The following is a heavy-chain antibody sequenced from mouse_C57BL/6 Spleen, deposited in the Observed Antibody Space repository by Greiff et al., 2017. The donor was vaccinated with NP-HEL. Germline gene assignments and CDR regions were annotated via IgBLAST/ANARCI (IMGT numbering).Heavy chain of an antibody. D-gene: IGHD1-1*01. CDR3: ARYTTVSHWYFDV. Sequence: EVNVVESGGGLVQPGGSLSLSCAASGFTFTDYYMSWVRQPPGKALVWLGFIRNKAIGYTTESIASVTGRFTISRDNSQSILYLQMKALRAEDSATYYCARYTTVSHWYFDVWGTGTTVTVSS. CDR1: GFTFTDYY. J-gene: IGHJ1*03. CDR2: IRNKAIGYTT. V-gene: IGHV7-3*01.